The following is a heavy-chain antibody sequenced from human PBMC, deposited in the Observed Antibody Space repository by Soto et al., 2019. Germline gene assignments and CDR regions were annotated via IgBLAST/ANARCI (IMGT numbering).Heavy chain of an antibody. D-gene: IGHD6-19*01. CDR2: IWYDGSNK. CDR3: ARDIFPYRSYSRADWFAP. V-gene: IGHV3-33*01. J-gene: IGHJ5*02. Sequence: GGSLRLSCAASGFTFSSYGMHWVRQAPGKGLEWVAVIWYDGSNKYYADSVKGRFTISRDNSKNTLYLQMNSLRAEDTAVYYCARDIFPYRSYSRADWFAPWGQGTLVTVSA. CDR1: GFTFSSYG.